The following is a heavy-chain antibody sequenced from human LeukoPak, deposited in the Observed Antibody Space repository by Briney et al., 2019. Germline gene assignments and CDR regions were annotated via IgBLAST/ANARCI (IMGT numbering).Heavy chain of an antibody. Sequence: GSLRLSCAASGFTFSSYAMSWVRQAPEKGLEWVSAISGSGGSTYYADSVKGRFTISRDNSKNTLFLQMSSLRAEDTAVYYCAKGSTSGWYGWFDPWGQGTLVTVSS. CDR2: ISGSGGST. V-gene: IGHV3-23*01. D-gene: IGHD6-19*01. CDR3: AKGSTSGWYGWFDP. J-gene: IGHJ5*02. CDR1: GFTFSSYA.